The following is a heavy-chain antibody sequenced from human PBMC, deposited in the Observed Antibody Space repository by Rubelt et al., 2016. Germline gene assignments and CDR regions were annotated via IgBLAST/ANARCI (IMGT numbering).Heavy chain of an antibody. J-gene: IGHJ4*02. CDR3: ARDVGGNSVLYYFDY. D-gene: IGHD4-23*01. CDR2: ISAYNGNT. Sequence: QVQLVQSGAEVKKPGASVKVSCKASGYTFTSYGISWVRQAPGQGLEWMGWISAYNGNTNYAQKLQGRVNMTTDTSTSTAYMGLRSLRSDDTAVYYCARDVGGNSVLYYFDYWGQGTLVTVSS. CDR1: GYTFTSYG. V-gene: IGHV1-18*01.